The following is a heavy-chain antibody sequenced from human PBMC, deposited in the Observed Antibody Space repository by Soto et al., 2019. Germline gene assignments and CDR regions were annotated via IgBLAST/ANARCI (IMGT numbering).Heavy chain of an antibody. J-gene: IGHJ4*02. V-gene: IGHV3-30*18. Sequence: QVQLVESGGGVVQPGRSLRLSCAASGFTFSRYGLHWVRQAPGKGLEWVALISYDGSNEHYADSVKGRFTISRDNSKNTLYLQMNSLRPEDTAVYYCAKLEVAVAGSIDYWGQGTLVTVSS. CDR3: AKLEVAVAGSIDY. CDR1: GFTFSRYG. CDR2: ISYDGSNE. D-gene: IGHD6-19*01.